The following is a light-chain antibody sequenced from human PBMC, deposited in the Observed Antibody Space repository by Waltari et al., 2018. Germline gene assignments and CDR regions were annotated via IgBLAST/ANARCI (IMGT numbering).Light chain of an antibody. CDR2: YVS. CDR1: TSDVGGYHY. CDR3: CSYAGSYTYV. J-gene: IGLJ1*01. V-gene: IGLV2-11*01. Sequence: QSALTQPRSVSGSPGQSVTISCPGTTSDVGGYHYVSWFQQHPGKAPELIIYYVSERPSGVPDRFSGSKSDNTASLTISGLQAEDEADYYCCSYAGSYTYVFGSGTKVTVL.